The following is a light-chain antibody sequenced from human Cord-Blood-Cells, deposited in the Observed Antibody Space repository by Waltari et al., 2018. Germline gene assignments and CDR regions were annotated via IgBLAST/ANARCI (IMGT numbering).Light chain of an antibody. CDR2: DVS. CDR1: SSDVGGYNY. CDR3: SSYTSSSTYV. J-gene: IGLJ1*01. Sequence: QSALTQPATVSGSPGQSTTIPCTGPSSDVGGYNYVSWYQHHPGKAPKLMIYDVSNRPSGVSNRFSGSKSGNTASLTISGLQAEDEADYYCSSYTSSSTYVFGTGTKVTVL. V-gene: IGLV2-14*03.